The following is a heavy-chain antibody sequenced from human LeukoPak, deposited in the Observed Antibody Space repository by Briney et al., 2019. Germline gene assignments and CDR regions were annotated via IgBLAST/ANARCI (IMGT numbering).Heavy chain of an antibody. V-gene: IGHV3-66*02. CDR1: GFTVSSNY. J-gene: IGHJ4*02. CDR3: ARVAVTIGYFDY. CDR2: IYSGGST. Sequence: GGSLRLSXAASGFTVSSNYMSWVRQAPGKGLEWVSVIYSGGSTYYADSVKGRFTISRDNSKNTLYLQMNSLRAEDTAVYYCARVAVTIGYFDYWGPGTLVTVSS. D-gene: IGHD6-19*01.